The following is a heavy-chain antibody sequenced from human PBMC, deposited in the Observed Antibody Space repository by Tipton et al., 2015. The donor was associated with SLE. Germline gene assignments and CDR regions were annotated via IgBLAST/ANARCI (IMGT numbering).Heavy chain of an antibody. Sequence: SLRLSCAASGFTVRSNYMSWVRQAPGKGLEWVANIKQDGSAKYYVDSVKGRFTISRDNAKNSLYLQTNSLRAEDTAVYYCARDTVGGYTWFDYWGQGTLVTVSS. D-gene: IGHD5-12*01. J-gene: IGHJ4*02. CDR2: IKQDGSAK. CDR1: GFTVRSNY. CDR3: ARDTVGGYTWFDY. V-gene: IGHV3-7*01.